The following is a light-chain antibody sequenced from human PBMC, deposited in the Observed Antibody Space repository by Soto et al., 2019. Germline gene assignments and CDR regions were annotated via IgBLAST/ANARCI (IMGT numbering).Light chain of an antibody. CDR1: GSDIGGYNF. J-gene: IGLJ1*01. CDR2: EVN. CDR3: SSYAGTNNRYV. V-gene: IGLV2-8*01. Sequence: QSALTQPPSASGSPGQSVTISCTGTGSDIGGYNFVSWYQQHPGKVPKLIIYEVNKRPSGVPDRFSGSNSGNTASLTVSGLQADDEADYYCSSYAGTNNRYVFGTGTKVTVL.